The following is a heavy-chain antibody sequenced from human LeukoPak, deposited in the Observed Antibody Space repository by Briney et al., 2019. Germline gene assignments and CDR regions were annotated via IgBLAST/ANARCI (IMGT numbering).Heavy chain of an antibody. J-gene: IGHJ4*02. CDR3: ARGGLYGDYYFDY. V-gene: IGHV3-7*04. CDR1: GFTFTSYW. CDR2: TKHDGSER. Sequence: GGSLRLSCAASGFTFTSYWMTWVRQAPGKGLEWVANTKHDGSERYYVDSVKGRFTISRDNVKNALFLQMDSLRAEDTAVYYCARGGLYGDYYFDYWGQGTLVTVTS. D-gene: IGHD2-21*02.